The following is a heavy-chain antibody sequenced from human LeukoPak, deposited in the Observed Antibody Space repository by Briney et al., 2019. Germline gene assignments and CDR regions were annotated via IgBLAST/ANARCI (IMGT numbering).Heavy chain of an antibody. Sequence: GGSLRLSCAASGFTFSSYAMSWVRQAPGKGLEWVSATSGSGGSTYYADSVKGRFTISRDNSKNTLYLQMNSLRAEDTAVYYCAKVTLKGRYFDWLSNRPYTATMYYFDYWGQGTLVTVSS. J-gene: IGHJ4*02. CDR3: AKVTLKGRYFDWLSNRPYTATMYYFDY. D-gene: IGHD3-9*01. CDR2: TSGSGGST. CDR1: GFTFSSYA. V-gene: IGHV3-23*01.